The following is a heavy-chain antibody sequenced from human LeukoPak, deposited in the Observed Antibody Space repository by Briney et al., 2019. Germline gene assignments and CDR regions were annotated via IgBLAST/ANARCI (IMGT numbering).Heavy chain of an antibody. CDR1: GGSFSGYY. CDR3: ARWMVGDTFDY. Sequence: SETLSLTCAVYGGSFSGYYWSWIRQPPGKGLEWIGEINHSGYTNYNPSLKSRVTISVDTSKNQFSLKLSSVTAADTAVYYCARWMVGDTFDYWGQGTLVTVSS. D-gene: IGHD1-26*01. CDR2: INHSGYT. V-gene: IGHV4-34*01. J-gene: IGHJ4*02.